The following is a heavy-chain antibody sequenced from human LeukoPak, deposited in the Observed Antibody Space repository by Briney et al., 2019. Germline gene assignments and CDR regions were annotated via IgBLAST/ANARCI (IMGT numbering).Heavy chain of an antibody. J-gene: IGHJ4*02. D-gene: IGHD1-26*01. CDR1: GGSISSSSYY. V-gene: IGHV4-39*07. Sequence: SETLSLTCTVSGGSISSSSYYWGWIRQPPGKGLEWIGSIYYSGSTYYNPSLKSRVTISVDTSKNQFSLKLSSVTAADTAVYYCARGNPAIGGSYRKSQRYYFDYWGQGTLVAVSS. CDR3: ARGNPAIGGSYRKSQRYYFDY. CDR2: IYYSGST.